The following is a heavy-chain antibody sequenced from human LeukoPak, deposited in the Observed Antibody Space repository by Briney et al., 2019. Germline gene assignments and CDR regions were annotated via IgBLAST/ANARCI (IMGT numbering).Heavy chain of an antibody. D-gene: IGHD3-10*01. J-gene: IGHJ6*03. CDR2: INPNSGGT. CDR1: GYTFTGYY. Sequence: ASVKVSCKASGYTFTGYYMHWVRQAPGQGLEWMGWINPNSGGTNYAQKFQGRVTMTRDTSISTAYMELSRLRSDDTAVYYCAKGGDPYYGSGSYYNVDYYYMDVWGKGTTVTISS. CDR3: AKGGDPYYGSGSYYNVDYYYMDV. V-gene: IGHV1-2*02.